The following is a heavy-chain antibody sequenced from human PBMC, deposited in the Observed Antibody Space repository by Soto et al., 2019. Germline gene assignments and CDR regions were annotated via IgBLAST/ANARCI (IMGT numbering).Heavy chain of an antibody. CDR1: GFTFTSSA. J-gene: IGHJ3*02. V-gene: IGHV1-58*01. D-gene: IGHD5-18*01. CDR3: AAGTAMVQYAFDI. CDR2: IVVGSGNT. Sequence: SVKVSCKASGFTFTSSAVQWVRRARGQRLEWIGWIVVGSGNTNYAQKFQERVTITRDMSTSTAYMELSSLRSEDTAVYYCAAGTAMVQYAFDIWGQGTMVTVSS.